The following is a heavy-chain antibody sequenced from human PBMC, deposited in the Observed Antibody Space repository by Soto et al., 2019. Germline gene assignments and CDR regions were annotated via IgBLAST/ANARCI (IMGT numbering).Heavy chain of an antibody. D-gene: IGHD3-10*01. J-gene: IGHJ4*02. Sequence: GGSLRLSCAASGFTFSSYAMSWVRQAPGKGLEWVSAISGSGGSTYYADSVKGRFTISRDNSKNTLYLQMNSLRAEDTAVYYCAKDHGSESYREDYFDYWGQGTLVTVSS. CDR2: ISGSGGST. CDR1: GFTFSSYA. V-gene: IGHV3-23*01. CDR3: AKDHGSESYREDYFDY.